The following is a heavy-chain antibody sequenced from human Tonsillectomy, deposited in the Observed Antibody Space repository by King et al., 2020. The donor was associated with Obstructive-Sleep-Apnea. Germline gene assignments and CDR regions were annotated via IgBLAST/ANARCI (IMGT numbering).Heavy chain of an antibody. Sequence: VQLVESGGGLVQPGGSLRLSCAASGFTFSSYAMSWVRQAPGKGLEWVSDISGSVDSTYYADSVKGRFTISRDISKNTLYLQMNSLRAEDTAVYYCAKDSGERYCDWLLEVKGFDYWGQGTLVTVSS. V-gene: IGHV3-23*04. J-gene: IGHJ4*02. D-gene: IGHD3-9*01. CDR1: GFTFSSYA. CDR3: AKDSGERYCDWLLEVKGFDY. CDR2: ISGSVDST.